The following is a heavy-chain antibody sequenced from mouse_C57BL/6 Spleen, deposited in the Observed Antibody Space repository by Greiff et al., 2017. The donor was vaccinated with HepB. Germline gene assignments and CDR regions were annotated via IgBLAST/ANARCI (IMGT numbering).Heavy chain of an antibody. CDR3: AKKKSNYDWFAY. V-gene: IGHV2-9-1*01. Sequence: QVQLQESGPGLVAPSQSLSITCTVSGFSLTSYAISWVRQPPGKGLEWIGVIWTGGGTNYNYAHKSRLSISTENSKSQVFLKMNSLRTDDTAKYYCAKKKSNYDWFAYWGQGTPVTVSA. CDR2: IWTGGGT. D-gene: IGHD2-5*01. J-gene: IGHJ3*01. CDR1: GFSLTSYA.